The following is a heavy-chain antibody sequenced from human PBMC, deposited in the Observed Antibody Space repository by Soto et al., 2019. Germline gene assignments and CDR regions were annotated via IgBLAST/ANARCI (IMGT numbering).Heavy chain of an antibody. CDR1: GGSISSGDYY. CDR3: ARLWGDSSGYSTEGPWFNP. D-gene: IGHD3-22*01. CDR2: IYYSGST. V-gene: IGHV4-30-4*01. Sequence: QVQLQESGPGLVKPSQTLSLTCTVSGGSISSGDYYWSWIRQPPGKGLEWIGYIYYSGSTYYNPSRQGQVTISVDRSNNQFSLKLSSVTAADTAVYYCARLWGDSSGYSTEGPWFNPWGQGTLVTVCS. J-gene: IGHJ5*02.